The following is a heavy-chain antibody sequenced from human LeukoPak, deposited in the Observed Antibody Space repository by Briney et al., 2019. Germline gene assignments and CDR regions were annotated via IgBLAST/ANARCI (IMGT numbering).Heavy chain of an antibody. CDR3: ARDYSGCLDY. J-gene: IGHJ4*02. CDR1: GFTVSSNY. Sequence: PGGSLRLSCAASGFTVSSNYMNWVRQAPGKGLEWVSVIYSGGSTYYADSVKGRFTISRDNSKNTLYLQMNSLRAEDTAVYYCARDYSGCLDYWGQGTLVTVSS. D-gene: IGHD6-19*01. CDR2: IYSGGST. V-gene: IGHV3-53*01.